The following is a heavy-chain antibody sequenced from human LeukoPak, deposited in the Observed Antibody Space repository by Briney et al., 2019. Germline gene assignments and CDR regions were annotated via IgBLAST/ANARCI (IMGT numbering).Heavy chain of an antibody. Sequence: GGSLRLSCAASGFTFSSYSMNWVRQAPGKGLEWVSSTSSSSSYIYYADSVKGRFTISRDNAKNSLYLQMNSLRAEDTAVYYCARADGSGSYLGAYYFDYWGQGTLVTVSS. CDR1: GFTFSSYS. CDR3: ARADGSGSYLGAYYFDY. CDR2: TSSSSSYI. V-gene: IGHV3-21*01. J-gene: IGHJ4*02. D-gene: IGHD3-10*01.